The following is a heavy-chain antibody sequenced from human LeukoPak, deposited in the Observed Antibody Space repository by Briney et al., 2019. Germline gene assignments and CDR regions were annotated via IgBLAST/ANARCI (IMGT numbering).Heavy chain of an antibody. V-gene: IGHV4-39*01. D-gene: IGHD5-24*01. J-gene: IGHJ4*02. CDR1: GGSINSHSYY. CDR3: VRHISTNTGYFDS. Sequence: ASETLSLTCTVSGGSINSHSYYWGWIRQPPGKGLEWIGSVYYGGTSYSNPSLKTRVGVFVDTSRDQFSLDLDFVTAADTALYYCVRHISTNTGYFDSCGQGTLVSVSS. CDR2: VYYGGTS.